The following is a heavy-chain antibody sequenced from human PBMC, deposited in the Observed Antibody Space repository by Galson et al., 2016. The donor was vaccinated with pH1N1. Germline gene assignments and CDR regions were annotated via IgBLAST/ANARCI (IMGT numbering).Heavy chain of an antibody. CDR3: ARQNDYGDYRGDAFDI. D-gene: IGHD4-17*01. CDR1: GYNFASSW. Sequence: QSGAEVKKPGESLKISCKGSGYNFASSWIGWARQMPGKGLEWMGIIYLGGSLVRYSPSFQGQVTISADKSINIVYLQWSSLKASDTAIYYCARQNDYGDYRGDAFDIWGQGTMVTVSS. V-gene: IGHV5-51*01. J-gene: IGHJ3*02. CDR2: IYLGGSLV.